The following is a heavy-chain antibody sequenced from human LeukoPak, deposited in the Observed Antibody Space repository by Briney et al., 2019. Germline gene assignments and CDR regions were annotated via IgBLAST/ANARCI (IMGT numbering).Heavy chain of an antibody. J-gene: IGHJ4*02. CDR1: GGSISSGGYY. CDR2: IYHSGST. V-gene: IGHV4-30-2*01. D-gene: IGHD2-21*01. CDR3: ARGAPLYCGGDCYPLDY. Sequence: PSETLSLTCTVSGGSISSGGYYWSWIRQPPGKGLEWIGYIYHSGSTYYNPSLKSRVTISVDRSKNQFSLKLSSVTAADTAVYYCARGAPLYCGGDCYPLDYWGQGTLVTVSS.